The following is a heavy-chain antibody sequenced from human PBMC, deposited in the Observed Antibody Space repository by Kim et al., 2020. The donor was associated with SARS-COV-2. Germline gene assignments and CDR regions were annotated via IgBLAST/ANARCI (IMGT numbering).Heavy chain of an antibody. CDR3: ARVGDYYWYFDL. J-gene: IGHJ2*01. V-gene: IGHV1-18*01. Sequence: NYTQRVKGRDTMTTDTATSTAYMGLRSLRSDDTAVYYCARVGDYYWYFDLWGRGTLVTVSS. D-gene: IGHD4-17*01.